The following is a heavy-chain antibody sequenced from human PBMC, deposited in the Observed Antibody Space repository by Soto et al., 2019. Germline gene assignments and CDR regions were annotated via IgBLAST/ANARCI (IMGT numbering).Heavy chain of an antibody. CDR3: ARTDTYYYDSSGYYWGWFDP. CDR1: GFTFSSYW. D-gene: IGHD3-22*01. V-gene: IGHV3-7*03. Sequence: EVQLVESGGGLVKPGGSLRLSCAASGFTFSSYWMSWVRQAPGKGLEWVANIKQDGSEKYYVDSVKGRFTISRDNAKNSLYLQMNSLRAEDTAVYYCARTDTYYYDSSGYYWGWFDPWGQGTLVTVSS. CDR2: IKQDGSEK. J-gene: IGHJ5*02.